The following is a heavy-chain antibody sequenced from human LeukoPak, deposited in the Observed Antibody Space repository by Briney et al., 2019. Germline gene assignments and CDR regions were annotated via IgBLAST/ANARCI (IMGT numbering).Heavy chain of an antibody. CDR2: ISWNSGSI. CDR3: AKEGLVTMVRGVTLWKYLQH. CDR1: GFTFDDYA. V-gene: IGHV3-9*01. Sequence: GRSLRLSCAASGFTFDDYAMHWVRQAPGKGLEWVSGISWNSGSIAYADSVKGRFTTSRDNAKNSLYLQMNSLRAEDTALYYCAKEGLVTMVRGVTLWKYLQHWGHGTLVTVSS. D-gene: IGHD3-10*01. J-gene: IGHJ1*01.